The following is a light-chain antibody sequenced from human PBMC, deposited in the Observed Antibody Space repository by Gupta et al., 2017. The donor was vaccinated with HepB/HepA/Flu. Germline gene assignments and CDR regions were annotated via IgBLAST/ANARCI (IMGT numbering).Light chain of an antibody. Sequence: EIVLTQSPGTLSLSPGDTATLSCRASQSVDSNYLAWYQQKPGQAPRLLMYGASSRVTGTPVRFTGSGSGTAFTLTISRLEPEDFAIYYCQQYGSPPITFGGGTNVEI. CDR2: GAS. CDR1: QSVDSNY. V-gene: IGKV3-20*01. J-gene: IGKJ4*01. CDR3: QQYGSPPIT.